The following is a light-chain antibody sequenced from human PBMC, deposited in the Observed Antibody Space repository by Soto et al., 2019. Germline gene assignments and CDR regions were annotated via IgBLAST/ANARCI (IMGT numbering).Light chain of an antibody. CDR1: KSISFY. CDR2: DVS. CDR3: QQYYSYSSWT. V-gene: IGKV1-5*01. Sequence: DIQMTQSPSTLSASVGDRVTITCRASKSISFYLAWYQQKSGKAPKVLIYDVSTLESGVPSRFSGSGSGTELSLTISSLQPDDFAAYYCQQYYSYSSWTFGQGTKVEIK. J-gene: IGKJ1*01.